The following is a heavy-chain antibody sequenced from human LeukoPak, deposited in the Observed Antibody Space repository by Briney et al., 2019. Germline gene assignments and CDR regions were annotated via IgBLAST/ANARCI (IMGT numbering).Heavy chain of an antibody. V-gene: IGHV4-4*07. CDR1: GGSISSYY. CDR2: IYTSGST. J-gene: IGHJ6*03. D-gene: IGHD4-17*01. CDR3: ARTVTTFGYHYYYMDV. Sequence: PSETLSLTCTVSGGSISSYYWSWIRQPAGKGLEWIGRIYTSGSTNYNPSLKSRVTMSVDTSKNQFSLKLSSVTAADTAVYYCARTVTTFGYHYYYMDVWGNGTTVTISS.